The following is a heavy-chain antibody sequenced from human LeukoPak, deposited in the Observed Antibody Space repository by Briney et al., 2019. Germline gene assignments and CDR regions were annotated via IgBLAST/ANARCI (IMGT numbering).Heavy chain of an antibody. CDR3: ARDNYYDSSGYYYFDY. CDR2: IYYSGST. Sequence: SETLSLTCTVSGGSISSGGYYWSWIRQHPGKGLEWIGYIYYSGSTYYNPSLKSRVTISVETSKNQFSLKLSSVTAADTAVYYCARDNYYDSSGYYYFDYWDQGALVTVSS. V-gene: IGHV4-31*03. J-gene: IGHJ4*02. CDR1: GGSISSGGYY. D-gene: IGHD3-22*01.